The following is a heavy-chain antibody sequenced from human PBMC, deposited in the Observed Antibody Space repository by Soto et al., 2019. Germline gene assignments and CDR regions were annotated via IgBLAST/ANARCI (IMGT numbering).Heavy chain of an antibody. V-gene: IGHV1-69*06. D-gene: IGHD2-21*02. CDR3: AREVVTETTLGYFDY. CDR1: GGTFSNDA. Sequence: GASVKVSCKASGGTFSNDAVSWLRQAPGQGLEWMGGITPFFDTPNYAQRFQGRVTITADTSTSTVYMELRGLRSEDTAIYYCAREVVTETTLGYFDYWGQGTLVTVSS. J-gene: IGHJ4*02. CDR2: ITPFFDTP.